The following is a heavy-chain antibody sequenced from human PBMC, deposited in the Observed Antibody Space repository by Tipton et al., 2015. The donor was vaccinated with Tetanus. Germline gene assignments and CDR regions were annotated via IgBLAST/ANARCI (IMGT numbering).Heavy chain of an antibody. V-gene: IGHV3-74*01. CDR2: INSDGSAR. CDR3: VREDIVLGIYAVIDL. D-gene: IGHD2-15*01. CDR1: GFTLSRYW. Sequence: SLRLSCEASGFTLSRYWTHWVRQTPGTGLVWVSRINSDGSARSYADSVKGRFTVSRDNAKNTVYLQMSSLRAEDTALYYCVREDIVLGIYAVIDLWGQGTLVTVSS. J-gene: IGHJ5*02.